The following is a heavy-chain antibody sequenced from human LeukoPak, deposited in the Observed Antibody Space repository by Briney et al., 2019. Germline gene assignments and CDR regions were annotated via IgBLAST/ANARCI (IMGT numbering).Heavy chain of an antibody. CDR3: VRRGLIVTEYLER. CDR2: ISSSSSTT. D-gene: IGHD3-10*01. Sequence: GGSLRLSCAASGFTFSSYAMSWVRQAPGKGLEWVSAISSSSSTTYYADSVKGRFTISRDNAKNSLYLQMNSLRAEDTAVYYCVRRGLIVTEYLERWGQGTLVIVSS. J-gene: IGHJ1*01. V-gene: IGHV3-21*06. CDR1: GFTFSSYA.